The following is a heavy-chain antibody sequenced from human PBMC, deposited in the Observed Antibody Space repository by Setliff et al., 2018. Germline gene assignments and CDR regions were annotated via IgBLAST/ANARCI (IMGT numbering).Heavy chain of an antibody. CDR3: ARMSGFQYIDV. J-gene: IGHJ6*03. D-gene: IGHD3-3*01. CDR1: NGSLNRNGYY. Sequence: TLSLTCTVSNGSLNRNGYYWAWVRQPPGKGLEWIASVYHRGTTYYNPSLKSRVTISLDTSKNQFSLSLTSVTAADTAVYYCARMSGFQYIDVWGKGTTVTVSS. V-gene: IGHV4-39*07. CDR2: VYHRGTT.